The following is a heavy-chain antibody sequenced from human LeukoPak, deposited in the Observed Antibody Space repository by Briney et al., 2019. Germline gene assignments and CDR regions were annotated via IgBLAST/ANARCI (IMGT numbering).Heavy chain of an antibody. CDR3: ARHYGQQLPPGY. J-gene: IGHJ4*02. CDR1: GASISSNY. CDR2: IYASGST. V-gene: IGHV4-4*09. D-gene: IGHD6-13*01. Sequence: SETLSLTCTVSGASISSNYWSWIRQSPGRGLEWIGYIYASGSTNYNPSLKSRVTISVDTSKNQFSLKLSSVIAADTAVYYCARHYGQQLPPGYWGQGTLVTVSS.